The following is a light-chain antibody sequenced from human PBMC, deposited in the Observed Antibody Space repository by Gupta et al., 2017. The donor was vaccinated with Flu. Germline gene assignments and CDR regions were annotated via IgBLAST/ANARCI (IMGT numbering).Light chain of an antibody. V-gene: IGKV1-5*03. CDR2: DAS. Sequence: PSTLSASVGDRVTFTCRASRTIGNWLAWYQHKPGKAPKLLIFDASILASGVPSRFSGSGSGTEFTLTISSLQPDDFATYFCQQYLPYVLTFGGGTKVQIK. J-gene: IGKJ4*01. CDR3: QQYLPYVLT. CDR1: RTIGNW.